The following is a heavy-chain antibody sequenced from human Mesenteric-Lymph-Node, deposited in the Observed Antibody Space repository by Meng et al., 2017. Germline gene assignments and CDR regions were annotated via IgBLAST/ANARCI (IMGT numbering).Heavy chain of an antibody. D-gene: IGHD4-17*01. V-gene: IGHV3-23*01. Sequence: GESLKISCAASGFTFSSYAMSWVRQAPGKGLEWASAIRGSDGSTYYADSVKGRFTITRDNSKNTLYLQMNSLRVEDTAVYYCAKGLSPVYGDYAPFDYWGQGTLVTVSS. CDR1: GFTFSSYA. J-gene: IGHJ4*02. CDR3: AKGLSPVYGDYAPFDY. CDR2: IRGSDGST.